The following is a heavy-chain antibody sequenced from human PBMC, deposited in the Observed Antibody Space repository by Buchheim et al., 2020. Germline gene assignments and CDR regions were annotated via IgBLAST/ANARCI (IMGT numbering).Heavy chain of an antibody. V-gene: IGHV3-23*01. J-gene: IGHJ6*02. D-gene: IGHD6-13*01. CDR1: GFTFSSYA. Sequence: EVQLLDSGGGLVQPGGSLRLSCAASGFTFSSYAMSWVRQAPGKGLEWVSAISGSGGSTYYADSVKGRFTISRDNSKTTLYLQMNSLRAEDTAVYYCAKDGGIAAAHYYYYGMDVWGQGTT. CDR2: ISGSGGST. CDR3: AKDGGIAAAHYYYYGMDV.